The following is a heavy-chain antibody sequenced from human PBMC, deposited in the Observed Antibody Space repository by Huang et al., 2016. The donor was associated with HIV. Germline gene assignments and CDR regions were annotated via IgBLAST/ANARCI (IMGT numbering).Heavy chain of an antibody. Sequence: QVQLVESGGGVVQPGRSLRLSCAAFGFTFNKFDMHWVRQAQCKGMEWVAIISYDGRSKYHADSVKGRFTISRDNSKNTVYLQMNSLRVEDTAVYYCAKDGRGSGTYYDYFEYWGQGTLVTVSS. CDR1: GFTFNKFD. V-gene: IGHV3-30*18. CDR2: ISYDGRSK. D-gene: IGHD1-26*01. CDR3: AKDGRGSGTYYDYFEY. J-gene: IGHJ4*02.